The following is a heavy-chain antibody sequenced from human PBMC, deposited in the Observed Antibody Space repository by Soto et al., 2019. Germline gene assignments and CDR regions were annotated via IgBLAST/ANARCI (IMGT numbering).Heavy chain of an antibody. Sequence: SETLSLTCAVSGGSISSGGYSWSWIRHPPGKGLEWIGYIYHSVSTYYNPSLKSRVTISVDRSKNQFSLKLSSVTAADTAVYYCAREGLSHESDYWGKGKMVTVSS. CDR3: AREGLSHESDY. J-gene: IGHJ4*02. V-gene: IGHV4-30-2*01. CDR2: IYHSVST. D-gene: IGHD2-2*01. CDR1: GGSISSGGYS.